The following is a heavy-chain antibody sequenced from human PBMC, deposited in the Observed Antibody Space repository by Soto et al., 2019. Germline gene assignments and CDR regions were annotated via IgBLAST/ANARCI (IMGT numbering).Heavy chain of an antibody. V-gene: IGHV4-61*01. Sequence: PSETLSLTCTVSGGSVSSGSYYWSWIRQPPGKGLEWIGYIYYSGSTNYNPSLKSRVTISVDTSKNQFSLKLSSVTAADTAVYYCARDGYYDSSGYYSPGRLDPWGQGPLVTVYS. J-gene: IGHJ5*02. CDR3: ARDGYYDSSGYYSPGRLDP. CDR2: IYYSGST. CDR1: GGSVSSGSYY. D-gene: IGHD3-22*01.